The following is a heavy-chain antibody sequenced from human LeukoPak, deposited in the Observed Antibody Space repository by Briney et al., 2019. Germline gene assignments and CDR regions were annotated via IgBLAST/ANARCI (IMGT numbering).Heavy chain of an antibody. Sequence: SVKVSCKASGGTFISYAISWVRQAPGQGLEWMCSIIPIFGTANPAQKFQGRVTITTDESTSTAYMELSSLRSEDTAVYYCARDPPSGVWGRGTLVTVSS. V-gene: IGHV1-69*05. D-gene: IGHD1-14*01. CDR2: IIPIFGTA. J-gene: IGHJ2*01. CDR3: ARDPPSGV. CDR1: GGTFISYA.